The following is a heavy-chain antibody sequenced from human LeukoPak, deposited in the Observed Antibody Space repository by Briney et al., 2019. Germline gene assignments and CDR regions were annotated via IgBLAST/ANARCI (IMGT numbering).Heavy chain of an antibody. D-gene: IGHD3-3*01. CDR3: ARHDGPDMGVALIDY. CDR2: ISYTGST. J-gene: IGHJ4*02. CDR1: VGSTCGDY. V-gene: IGHV4-59*01. Sequence: SETLSLTCTVSVGSTCGDYVRAIRQPPGKGLEWIGYISYTGSTDYNPSLKSRVTISVDMSKNQFSLKVSSVTAAGPAVYYSARHDGPDMGVALIDYSGQGTLVTVSS.